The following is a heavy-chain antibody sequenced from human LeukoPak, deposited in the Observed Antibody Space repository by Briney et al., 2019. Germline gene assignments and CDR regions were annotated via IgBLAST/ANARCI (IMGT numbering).Heavy chain of an antibody. J-gene: IGHJ3*02. D-gene: IGHD2-2*01. V-gene: IGHV4-61*02. CDR3: ARLMLPAAKGAFDI. CDR1: GGSISSGSYY. Sequence: SDNLSLTCTVSGGSISSGSYYWSWIRQPAGKGLDWIGRINTSGSLHYNPSLKSRVTMSVDTSKNQFSLKLSSVTAADTAVYYCARLMLPAAKGAFDIWGQGTMVTVSS. CDR2: INTSGSL.